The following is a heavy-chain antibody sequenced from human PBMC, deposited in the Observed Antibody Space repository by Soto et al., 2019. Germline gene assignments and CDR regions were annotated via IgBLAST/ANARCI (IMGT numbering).Heavy chain of an antibody. J-gene: IGHJ6*02. D-gene: IGHD4-4*01. CDR3: ARLGLPDSNYAVGYYYYGMDV. CDR1: GYSFTSYW. Sequence: PGESLKISCKGSGYSFTSYWIGWVRQMPGKGLEWMGIIYPGDSDTRYSPSFQGQVTISADKSISTAYLQWSSLKASDTAMYYCARLGLPDSNYAVGYYYYGMDVWGQGTTVTVSS. CDR2: IYPGDSDT. V-gene: IGHV5-51*01.